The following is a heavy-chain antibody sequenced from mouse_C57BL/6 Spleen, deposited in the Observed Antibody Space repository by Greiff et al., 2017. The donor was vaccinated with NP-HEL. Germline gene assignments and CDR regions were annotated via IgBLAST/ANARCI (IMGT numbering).Heavy chain of an antibody. J-gene: IGHJ4*01. D-gene: IGHD2-12*01. CDR2: IYPGGGYT. CDR3: ARYDQDYAMDY. V-gene: IGHV1-63*01. Sequence: QVQLQQSGAELVRPGTSVKMSCKASGYTFTNYWIGWAKQRPGHGLEWIGDIYPGGGYTNYNEKFKGKATLTADKSSSTAYMQFSSLTSEDSAIYYCARYDQDYAMDYWGQGTSVTVSS. CDR1: GYTFTNYW.